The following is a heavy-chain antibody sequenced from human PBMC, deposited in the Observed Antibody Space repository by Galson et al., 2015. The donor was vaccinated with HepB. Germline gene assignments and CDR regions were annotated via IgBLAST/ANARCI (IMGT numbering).Heavy chain of an antibody. D-gene: IGHD5-12*01. CDR2: IIPIFGIP. CDR1: GGTFSGYT. J-gene: IGHJ5*02. V-gene: IGHV1-69*13. Sequence: SVKVSCKASGGTFSGYTFSWVRQAPGQGLEWMGGIIPIFGIPNYAQKFQGRVTITADESTSTAYVELGSLRSEDMAVYYCVRSRVATPRSTWFDPWGQGALVTVSS. CDR3: VRSRVATPRSTWFDP.